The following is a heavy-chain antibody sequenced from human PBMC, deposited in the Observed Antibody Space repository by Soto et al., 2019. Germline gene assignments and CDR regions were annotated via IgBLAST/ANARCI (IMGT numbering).Heavy chain of an antibody. D-gene: IGHD1-26*01. V-gene: IGHV4-34*01. CDR2: INHSGST. CDR3: ARGATYYYYYGMDV. Sequence: QVQLQQWGAGLLKPSETLSLTCAVYGGSFSGYYWSWIRQPPGKGLEWIGEINHSGSTNYNPSLKRRVTISVDTSKTQFSLKLSSVTAADTAVYYCARGATYYYYYGMDVWGQGTTVTVSS. CDR1: GGSFSGYY. J-gene: IGHJ6*02.